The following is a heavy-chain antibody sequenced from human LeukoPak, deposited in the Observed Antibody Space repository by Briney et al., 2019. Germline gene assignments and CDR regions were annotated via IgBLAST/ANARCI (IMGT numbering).Heavy chain of an antibody. V-gene: IGHV3-30-3*01. CDR2: ISYDGSKK. D-gene: IGHD3-16*01. J-gene: IGHJ6*02. CDR3: ARVGSGSAYYYYIMDV. Sequence: GGFLRLSCAASGFTFSSYAMHWVRQAPGKGLEWVAVISYDGSKKYYADSVKGRFTISRDNSKNTLYLQMNSLRAEDTAVYYCARVGSGSAYYYYIMDVWGQGTTVTVSS. CDR1: GFTFSSYA.